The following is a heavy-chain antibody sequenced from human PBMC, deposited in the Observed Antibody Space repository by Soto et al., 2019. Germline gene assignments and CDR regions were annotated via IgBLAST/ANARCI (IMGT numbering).Heavy chain of an antibody. CDR3: ARDSSSHISHFDP. Sequence: SETLSLTCTVAGGSISSYYCSCIRHPSGKGLEWIGLIYTSGSTNYNPSLKSRVTMSVDTSKNQFSLKLSSVTAADTAVYYCARDSSSHISHFDPWGQGTLVTVSS. J-gene: IGHJ5*02. CDR1: GGSISSYY. D-gene: IGHD6-13*01. V-gene: IGHV4-4*07. CDR2: IYTSGST.